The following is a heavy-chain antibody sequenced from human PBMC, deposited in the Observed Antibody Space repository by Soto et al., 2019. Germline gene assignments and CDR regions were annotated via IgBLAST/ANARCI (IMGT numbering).Heavy chain of an antibody. J-gene: IGHJ6*01. V-gene: IGHV3-72*01. CDR2: SRNRVNSHTT. D-gene: IGHD1-26*01. Sequence: EVQLVESGGGLVQPGGSLRLSCAASGFTFSDHYMDWVRQAPGKGLEWVARSRNRVNSHTTEYAASVKGRFTLSTDESKSSLYLQMHSLKIEDTAVYYCTRGLLGGAPSYTFHGMDVWGQGTTVTVSS. CDR1: GFTFSDHY. CDR3: TRGLLGGAPSYTFHGMDV.